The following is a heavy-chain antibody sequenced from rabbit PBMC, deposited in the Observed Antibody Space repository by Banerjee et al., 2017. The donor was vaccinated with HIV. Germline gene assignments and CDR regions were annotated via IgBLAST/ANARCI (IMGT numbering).Heavy chain of an antibody. V-gene: IGHV1S7*01. CDR3: AREGYGDGTGDYDL. J-gene: IGHJ4*01. CDR1: GFDFSSYY. Sequence: QPEESGGDLVTLGGSLKLSCKASGFDFSSYYMSWVRQAPGKGLEWIGIIYAGKGSTDYASWVNGRFTISSHNAQNTLYLQLNSLTAADTATYFCAREGYGDGTGDYDLWGPGTLVTVS. D-gene: IGHD7-1*01. CDR2: IYAGKGST.